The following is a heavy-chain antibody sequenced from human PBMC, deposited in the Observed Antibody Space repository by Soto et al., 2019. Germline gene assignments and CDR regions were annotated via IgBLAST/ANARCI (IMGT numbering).Heavy chain of an antibody. D-gene: IGHD3-22*01. Sequence: LRLSCAATGFMFGTYWMSWVRQAPGKGLEWVANIKHDGNEKYYADSVKGRFTVSRDNVKNFLHLQMSSLRGDDTGVYFCVRATLSWGHYYFRGLDVWGQGTTVTVSS. V-gene: IGHV3-7*01. CDR2: IKHDGNEK. CDR3: VRATLSWGHYYFRGLDV. CDR1: GFMFGTYW. J-gene: IGHJ6*02.